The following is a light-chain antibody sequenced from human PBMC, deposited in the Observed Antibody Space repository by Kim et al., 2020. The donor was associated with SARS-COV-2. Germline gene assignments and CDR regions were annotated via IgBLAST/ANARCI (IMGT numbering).Light chain of an antibody. J-gene: IGKJ1*01. CDR3: QQRNMWPRT. V-gene: IGKV3-11*01. Sequence: EIVLTQSPATLSLSPGQRATLSCRASQSIGTDLAWYQQRPGQTLRLFIYDASNRAPGIPVRISGSGSGTDFTLTFSSLEPEDSAVYYCQQRNMWPRTFGQGTKVDIK. CDR1: QSIGTD. CDR2: DAS.